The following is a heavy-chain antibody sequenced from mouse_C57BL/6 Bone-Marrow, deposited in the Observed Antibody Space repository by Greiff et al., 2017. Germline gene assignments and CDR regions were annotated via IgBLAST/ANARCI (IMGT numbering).Heavy chain of an antibody. D-gene: IGHD2-3*01. CDR3: ASDDGYYVEFDD. Sequence: VQLQQSGPGLVKPGASVKISCKASGYTFTDYYMHWVRQSHGKSLEWIGDINPNSGGISYNQKFKGQATLTVDKSSSTAYMELRSLTSEDSAYYYCASDDGYYVEFDDWGKGTTLTVSS. V-gene: IGHV1-26*01. CDR2: INPNSGGI. J-gene: IGHJ2*01. CDR1: GYTFTDYY.